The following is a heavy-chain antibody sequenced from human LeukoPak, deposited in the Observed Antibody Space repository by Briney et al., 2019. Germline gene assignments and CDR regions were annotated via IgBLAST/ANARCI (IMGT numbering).Heavy chain of an antibody. J-gene: IGHJ6*02. Sequence: GGSLRLSCAASGFTFSSYAMHWVRQAPGKGLEYVSAISSNGGSTYYANSVKGRFTIPRDNSKNTLYLQMGSLRAEDMAVYYCARVDTAMVMEYYYYGMDVWGQGTTVTVSS. CDR3: ARVDTAMVMEYYYYGMDV. V-gene: IGHV3-64*01. D-gene: IGHD5-18*01. CDR1: GFTFSSYA. CDR2: ISSNGGST.